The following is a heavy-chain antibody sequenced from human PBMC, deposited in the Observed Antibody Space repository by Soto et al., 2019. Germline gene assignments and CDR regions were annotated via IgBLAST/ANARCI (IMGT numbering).Heavy chain of an antibody. CDR2: ISGSGGST. D-gene: IGHD3-22*01. V-gene: IGHV3-23*01. CDR3: AKSKVKRDSSGYFYPDY. CDR1: GFTFSSYA. Sequence: PXGSLRLSCAASGFTFSSYAMSWVRQAPGKGLEWVSAISGSGGSTYYADSVKGRFTISRDNSKNTLYLQMNSLRAEDTAVYYCAKSKVKRDSSGYFYPDYWGQGTLVTVSS. J-gene: IGHJ4*02.